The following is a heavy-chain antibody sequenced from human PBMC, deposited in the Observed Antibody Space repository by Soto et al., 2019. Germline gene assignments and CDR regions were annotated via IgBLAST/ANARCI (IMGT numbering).Heavy chain of an antibody. CDR2: IYSNGRT. CDR1: GFTVSDNY. Sequence: GGSLRLSCAVSGFTVSDNYMTWVRQPPGKGLEWVSIIYSNGRTNSADSLQGRFAISRDNSRNTVYLQMNSLRVEDTAIYYCARAPAYRGSPMGASAIWGIRT. CDR3: ARAPAYRGSPMGASAI. J-gene: IGHJ6*03. D-gene: IGHD5-12*01. V-gene: IGHV3-53*01.